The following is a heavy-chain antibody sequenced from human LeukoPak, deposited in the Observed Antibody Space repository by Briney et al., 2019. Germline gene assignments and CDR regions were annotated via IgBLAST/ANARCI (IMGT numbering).Heavy chain of an antibody. D-gene: IGHD4-23*01. CDR1: GFTLSSYI. CDR2: ISSSSSYI. J-gene: IGHJ3*02. CDR3: ARDRDYGGNIGAFDI. Sequence: PGGSLRLSCAASGFTLSSYIMNWVRQAPGKGLEWVSSISSSSSYIYYADSVKGRFTISRENAKNSLYLQMNSLRAEDTAVYYCARDRDYGGNIGAFDIWGQGTMVTVSS. V-gene: IGHV3-21*01.